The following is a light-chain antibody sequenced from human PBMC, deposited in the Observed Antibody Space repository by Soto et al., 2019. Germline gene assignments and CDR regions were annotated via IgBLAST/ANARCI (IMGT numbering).Light chain of an antibody. J-gene: IGKJ3*01. CDR2: SAS. CDR3: QQYSASPRT. Sequence: PGRRATLSCRTSRTVDGNYLAWYHQKPGQAPRLLIHSASTRAPGIPARFSASGAGTDFTLTISRLEPEDSAVYYCQQYSASPRTFGPGTKVDIK. V-gene: IGKV3-20*01. CDR1: RTVDGNY.